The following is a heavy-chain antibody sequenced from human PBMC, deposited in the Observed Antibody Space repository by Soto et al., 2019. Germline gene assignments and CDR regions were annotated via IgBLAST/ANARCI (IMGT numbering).Heavy chain of an antibody. J-gene: IGHJ4*02. CDR1: GFTVSTKY. V-gene: IGHV3-66*01. D-gene: IGHD3-16*01. Sequence: EVQLVESGGGLVLPGGSLSLSCAASGFTVSTKYMSWVRQAPGKGLEWVSVIYSGGSTFYADSVRGRFTISRDNSKDTVNLKMNSLRAEDTAVYYCARDPWAADYWGQGTLVSVSS. CDR2: IYSGGST. CDR3: ARDPWAADY.